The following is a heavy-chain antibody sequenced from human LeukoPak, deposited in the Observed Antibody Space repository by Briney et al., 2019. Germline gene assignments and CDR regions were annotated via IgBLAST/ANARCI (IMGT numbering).Heavy chain of an antibody. D-gene: IGHD5-12*01. CDR2: ISGSGGST. Sequence: GGSLRLSCAASGFTFSSYAMSWVRQAPGKGLEWVSAISGSGGSTYYADSVKGRFTISRDNSKNTLYLQMNGLRAEDTAVYYCAKDGGYDLYYFDYWGQGTLVTVSS. J-gene: IGHJ4*02. CDR3: AKDGGYDLYYFDY. CDR1: GFTFSSYA. V-gene: IGHV3-23*01.